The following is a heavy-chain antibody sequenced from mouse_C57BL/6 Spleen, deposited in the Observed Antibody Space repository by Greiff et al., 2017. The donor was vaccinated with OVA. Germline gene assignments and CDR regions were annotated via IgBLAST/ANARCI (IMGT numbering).Heavy chain of an antibody. J-gene: IGHJ2*01. CDR3: ARSRGYGTFDY. V-gene: IGHV1-59*01. CDR2: IDPSDSYT. D-gene: IGHD2-1*01. Sequence: VQLQQPGAELVRPGTSVKLSCKASGYTFTSYWMHWVKQRPGQGLEWIGVIDPSDSYTNYNQKFKGKATLTVDTSSSTAYMQLSSLTSEDSAVYYCARSRGYGTFDYWGQGTTLTVSS. CDR1: GYTFTSYW.